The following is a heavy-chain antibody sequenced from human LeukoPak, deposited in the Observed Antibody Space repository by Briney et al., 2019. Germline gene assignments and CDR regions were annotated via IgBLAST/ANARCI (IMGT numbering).Heavy chain of an antibody. CDR1: GFTFSSYS. Sequence: GGSLRLSCAASGFTFSSYSMNWVRQAQGKGLEWVSSISSSSSYIYYADSVKGRFTISRDNAKNSLYLQMNSLRAEDTAVYYCASQFTYYDILTGYYQPYDYWGQGTLVTVSS. CDR3: ASQFTYYDILTGYYQPYDY. D-gene: IGHD3-9*01. V-gene: IGHV3-21*01. J-gene: IGHJ4*02. CDR2: ISSSSSYI.